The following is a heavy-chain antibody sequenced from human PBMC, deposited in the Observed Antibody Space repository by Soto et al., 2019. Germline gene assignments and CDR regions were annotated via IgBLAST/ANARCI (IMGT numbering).Heavy chain of an antibody. D-gene: IGHD1-26*01. Sequence: SETLSLTCTVSGGSISSYYWSWIRQPPGKGLEWIGYIYYSGSTNYNPSLKSRVTISVDTSKNQFSLKLSSVTAADTAVYYCARTTTMLGAVFDYWGQGTLVTVSS. J-gene: IGHJ4*02. CDR1: GGSISSYY. CDR3: ARTTTMLGAVFDY. CDR2: IYYSGST. V-gene: IGHV4-59*01.